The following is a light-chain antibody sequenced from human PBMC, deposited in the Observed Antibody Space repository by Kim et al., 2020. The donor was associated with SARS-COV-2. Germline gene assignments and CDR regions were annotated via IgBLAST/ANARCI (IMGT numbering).Light chain of an antibody. CDR3: QQYYEWPWT. V-gene: IGKV3-15*01. J-gene: IGKJ1*01. CDR2: TAS. CDR1: QSISTN. Sequence: IVMTQSPSTLSVSLGDGVTLSCRASQSISTNLGWYQQKPGQAPRLLIYTASTGATGIPARFSGSGSGTEFTLTISSLQSEDFAVYCCQQYYEWPWTFGERTKVEIK.